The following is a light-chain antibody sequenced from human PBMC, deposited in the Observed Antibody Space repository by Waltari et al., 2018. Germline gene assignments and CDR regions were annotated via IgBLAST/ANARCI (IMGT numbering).Light chain of an antibody. J-gene: IGLJ1*01. V-gene: IGLV2-11*01. CDR1: SSYVGAYDY. CDR2: DVN. CDR3: CSYAGNYANYV. Sequence: QSALIQPRAVSRSPGQSVIISCTGASSYVGAYDYVSRYQQHPGQAPTLIIYDVNNRPSGVPDRFSGSKSGNTASLTISGLQAEDEADYYCCSYAGNYANYVFGTGTKLT.